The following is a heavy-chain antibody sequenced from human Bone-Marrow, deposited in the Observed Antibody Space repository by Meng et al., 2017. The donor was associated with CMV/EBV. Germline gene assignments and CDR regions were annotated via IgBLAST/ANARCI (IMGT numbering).Heavy chain of an antibody. V-gene: IGHV3-74*01. CDR2: INSDGTST. D-gene: IGHD3-10*01. Sequence: GGSLRLSCAASGFTFSSYWMHWVRQAPGRGLVWVPRINSDGTSTSYADSVKGRFTISRDNAKNTLYLQMNSLRAEDTAVYYYARDHRRIITMVRVVTYYYYGMDVWGQGTTVTVSS. CDR1: GFTFSSYW. J-gene: IGHJ6*02. CDR3: ARDHRRIITMVRVVTYYYYGMDV.